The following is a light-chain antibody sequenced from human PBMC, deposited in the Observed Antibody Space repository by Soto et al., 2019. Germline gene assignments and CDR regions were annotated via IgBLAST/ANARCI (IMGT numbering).Light chain of an antibody. Sequence: QSVLTQPPSVSGAPGQRVTISCTGSSSNIGAGYDVHWYQQLPGTAPKLLISGDTNRPSGVPDRFSGSKSGTSASLAITGLQDEDEADYYCQSYDNSLSGWLFGGGTKVTVL. CDR1: SSNIGAGYD. J-gene: IGLJ2*01. CDR2: GDT. V-gene: IGLV1-40*01. CDR3: QSYDNSLSGWL.